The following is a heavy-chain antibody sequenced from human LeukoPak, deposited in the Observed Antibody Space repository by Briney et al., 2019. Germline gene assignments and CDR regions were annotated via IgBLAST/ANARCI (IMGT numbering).Heavy chain of an antibody. CDR1: GFTVSSNY. CDR2: IYSGGST. D-gene: IGHD3-10*01. V-gene: IGHV3-66*01. J-gene: IGHJ4*02. Sequence: GGSLRLSCAPSGFTVSSNYMSWVRQAPGKGLEWVSVIYSGGSTYYADSVKGRFTISRDNSKNTLYLQMNSLRAEDTAVYYCAREGVRGDLDYWGQGTLVTVSS. CDR3: AREGVRGDLDY.